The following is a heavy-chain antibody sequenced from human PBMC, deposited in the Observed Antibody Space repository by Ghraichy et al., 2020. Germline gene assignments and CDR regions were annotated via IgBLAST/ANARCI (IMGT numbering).Heavy chain of an antibody. CDR3: ASDCSSTSCQFENWGYNWFDP. J-gene: IGHJ5*02. D-gene: IGHD2-2*01. V-gene: IGHV3-30-3*01. CDR1: GFAFSSYA. CDR2: ISYDGSNK. Sequence: GGSLRLSCAASGFAFSSYAMHWVRQAPAKGLEWVAVISYDGSNKYYAGSVKGRFTISRDNSKNTLYLQMNSLRAEDTAVYYCASDCSSTSCQFENWGYNWFDPWGQGTLVTVSS.